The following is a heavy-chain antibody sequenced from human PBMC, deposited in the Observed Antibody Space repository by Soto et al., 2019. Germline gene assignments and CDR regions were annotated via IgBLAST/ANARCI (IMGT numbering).Heavy chain of an antibody. J-gene: IGHJ4*02. D-gene: IGHD1-20*01. Sequence: SETLSLTCAVSGGSISGSYYYWAWLRQSPGKRPEWIGSVFYTGFTSYNPSLESRVSVSVDTSRSQFSLKLSAVTAADTAVYYCATSQKGYNWNYFDHWGQGARVTVSS. CDR1: GGSISGSYYY. V-gene: IGHV4-39*01. CDR2: VFYTGFT. CDR3: ATSQKGYNWNYFDH.